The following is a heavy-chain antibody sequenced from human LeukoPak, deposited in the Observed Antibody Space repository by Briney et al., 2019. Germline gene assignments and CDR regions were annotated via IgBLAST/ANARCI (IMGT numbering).Heavy chain of an antibody. CDR3: AREVVVVPDYYYYGLDV. Sequence: GGSLRLSCVASGFTFSDYYMTWIRQAPGKGLEYVSHISRSGSTLYYGDSVTGRFTISRDNAKNSLYLQMKSLRVEDTAVYYCAREVVVVPDYYYYGLDVWGQGTTVTVSS. CDR1: GFTFSDYY. J-gene: IGHJ6*02. D-gene: IGHD2-2*01. CDR2: ISRSGSTL. V-gene: IGHV3-11*01.